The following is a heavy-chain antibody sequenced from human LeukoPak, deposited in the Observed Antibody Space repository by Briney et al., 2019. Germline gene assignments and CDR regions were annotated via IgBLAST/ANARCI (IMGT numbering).Heavy chain of an antibody. V-gene: IGHV3-48*01. D-gene: IGHD3-22*01. Sequence: PGGSLRLSCVASGFTFSPYNMNWVRQAPGKGLEWVSYISSSSSSIYYADSVKGRFTISRDNAQNSLYLQMNSLRAEDTAVYYCAKDADSSATDYWGQGTLVTVSA. CDR3: AKDADSSATDY. CDR1: GFTFSPYN. CDR2: ISSSSSSI. J-gene: IGHJ4*02.